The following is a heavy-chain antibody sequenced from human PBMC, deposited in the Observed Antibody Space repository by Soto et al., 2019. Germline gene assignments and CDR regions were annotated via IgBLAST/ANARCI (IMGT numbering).Heavy chain of an antibody. Sequence: SVKVSCKASGGTFSSYTISWVRQAPGQGLEWMGRIIPILGIANYAQKFQGRVTITADKSTSTAYMELSSLRSGDTAVYYCARATTRTVHFDYWGQGTLVTVSS. J-gene: IGHJ4*02. CDR2: IIPILGIA. V-gene: IGHV1-69*02. CDR3: ARATTRTVHFDY. CDR1: GGTFSSYT. D-gene: IGHD4-4*01.